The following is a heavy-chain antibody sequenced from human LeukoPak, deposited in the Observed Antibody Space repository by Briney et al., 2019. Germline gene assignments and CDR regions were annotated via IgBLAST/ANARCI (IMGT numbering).Heavy chain of an antibody. J-gene: IGHJ4*02. CDR1: GFTFSRYW. V-gene: IGHV3-7*01. D-gene: IGHD3-10*01. Sequence: PGGSLRLSCAASGFTFSRYWMSWVRQAPGKGLERVANINQDGRKKYYVDSVKGRFTISRDDAKSSLYLQMDSLRAEDTAVYYCATTLGGYYGSDSYYRFDYWGQGTLVTVSS. CDR3: ATTLGGYYGSDSYYRFDY. CDR2: INQDGRKK.